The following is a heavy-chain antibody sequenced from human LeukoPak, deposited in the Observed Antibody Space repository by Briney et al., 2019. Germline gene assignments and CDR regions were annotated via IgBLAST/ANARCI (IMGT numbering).Heavy chain of an antibody. J-gene: IGHJ6*02. CDR2: ISSSSSYI. D-gene: IGHD3-10*01. CDR3: ARDGFPDEVPIYYYYGMDV. V-gene: IGHV3-21*01. CDR1: GFTFSSYS. Sequence: GGSLRLSCAASGFTFSSYSMNWVRQAPGKGLEWVSSISSSSSYIYYADSVKGRFTISRDNAKNSLYLQMNSLRAEDTAVYYCARDGFPDEVPIYYYYGMDVWGQGTTVTVSS.